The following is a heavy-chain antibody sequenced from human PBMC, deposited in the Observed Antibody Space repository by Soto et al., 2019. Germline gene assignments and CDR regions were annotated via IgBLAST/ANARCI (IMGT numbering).Heavy chain of an antibody. CDR2: IWYDGSNK. Sequence: GGSLRLSCAASGFTFSSYGMHWVRQAPGKGLEWVAVIWYDGSNKYYADSVKGRFTISRDNSKNTLYLQMNSLRAEDTAVYYCAREDIVVVVAAYYYGMDVWGQGTTVTVSS. V-gene: IGHV3-33*01. CDR3: AREDIVVVVAAYYYGMDV. CDR1: GFTFSSYG. D-gene: IGHD2-15*01. J-gene: IGHJ6*02.